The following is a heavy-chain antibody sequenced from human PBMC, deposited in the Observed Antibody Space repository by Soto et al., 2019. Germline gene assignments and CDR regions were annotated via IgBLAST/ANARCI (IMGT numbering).Heavy chain of an antibody. J-gene: IGHJ4*02. D-gene: IGHD6-19*01. CDR2: IDWDDNK. CDR3: ARIRNTRGSGWYYFDY. V-gene: IGHV2-70*01. Sequence: SGPTLVNPTQTLTLACTFSGFSLSTSGMCVSWIRQPPGKALEWLALIDWDDNKYYSTSLKTRLTISKDTSKNQVVLTMTNMDPVDTATYYCARIRNTRGSGWYYFDYWGQGTLVTVSS. CDR1: GFSLSTSGMC.